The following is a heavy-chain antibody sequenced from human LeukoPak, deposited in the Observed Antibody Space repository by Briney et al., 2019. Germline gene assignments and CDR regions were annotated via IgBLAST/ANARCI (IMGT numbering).Heavy chain of an antibody. J-gene: IGHJ4*02. V-gene: IGHV3-23*01. CDR1: GFTVSSNF. CDR2: ISGSGGTT. CDR3: AKSMTTVTTSLDY. Sequence: QSGGSLRLSCAASGFTVSSNFMSWVRQAPGKGLEWVSVISGSGGTTYYADSVKGRFTISRDNSKNTLYLQVNSLRAEDTAVCYCAKSMTTVTTSLDYWGQGTLVTVSS. D-gene: IGHD4-17*01.